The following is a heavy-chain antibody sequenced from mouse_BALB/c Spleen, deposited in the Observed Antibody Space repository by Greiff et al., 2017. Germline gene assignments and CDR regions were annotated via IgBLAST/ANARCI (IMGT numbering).Heavy chain of an antibody. CDR3: ARKGGGYYSWFAY. CDR2: INPSNGRT. D-gene: IGHD2-3*01. Sequence: QVQLQQPGAELVKPGASVKLSCKASGYTFTSYWMHWVKQRPGQGLEWIGEINPSNGRTTYNEKFQSKATLTVDKSSSTAYMQLSSLTSEDSAVYYCARKGGGYYSWFAYWGQGTLVTVSA. J-gene: IGHJ3*01. V-gene: IGHV1S81*02. CDR1: GYTFTSYW.